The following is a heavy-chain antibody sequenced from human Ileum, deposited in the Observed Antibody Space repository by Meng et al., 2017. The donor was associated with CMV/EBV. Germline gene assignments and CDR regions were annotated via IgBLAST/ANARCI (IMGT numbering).Heavy chain of an antibody. CDR3: ARGFRCTNGVCYRNWFDP. CDR2: INHSGST. D-gene: IGHD2-8*01. J-gene: IGHJ5*02. CDR1: GGSFSGYY. V-gene: IGHV4-34*01. Sequence: SQTLSLTCAFYGGSFSGYYWSWIRQPPGKGLEWIGEINHSGSTNYNPSLKSRVTISVDTSKNQFSLKLSSVTAADTAVYYCARGFRCTNGVCYRNWFDPWGQGTLVTVSS.